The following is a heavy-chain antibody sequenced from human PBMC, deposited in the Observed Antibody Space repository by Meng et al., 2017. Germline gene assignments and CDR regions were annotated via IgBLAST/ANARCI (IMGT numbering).Heavy chain of an antibody. Sequence: SETLSLTCAVYGGSFSGYYWSWIRQPPGKGLEWIGEINHSGSTNYNPSLKSRVTISVDTSKNQFSLKLSSVTAADTAVYCCARHGRYYDSSGYYYYYGMDVWGQGTTVTVSS. CDR1: GGSFSGYY. J-gene: IGHJ6*02. D-gene: IGHD3-22*01. CDR2: INHSGST. CDR3: ARHGRYYDSSGYYYYYGMDV. V-gene: IGHV4-34*01.